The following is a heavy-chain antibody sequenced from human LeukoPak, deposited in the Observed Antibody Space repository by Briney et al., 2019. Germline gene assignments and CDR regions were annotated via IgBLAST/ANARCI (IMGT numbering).Heavy chain of an antibody. CDR2: IYSGGST. J-gene: IGHJ4*02. CDR3: ARAPRDGYNSDYFDY. CDR1: GFTVSSNY. V-gene: IGHV3-66*02. D-gene: IGHD5-24*01. Sequence: GGSLRLSCAASGFTVSSNYMSWVRQAPGKGLEWISVIYSGGSTYHADSVKGRFTISRDDSNNTLYLQMNSLRAEDTAVYYCARAPRDGYNSDYFDYWGQGTLVTVSS.